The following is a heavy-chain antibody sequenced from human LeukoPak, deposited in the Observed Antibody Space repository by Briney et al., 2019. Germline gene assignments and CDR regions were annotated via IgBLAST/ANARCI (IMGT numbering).Heavy chain of an antibody. J-gene: IGHJ5*02. V-gene: IGHV1-69*05. D-gene: IGHD2-15*01. CDR1: GGTFSRYA. CDR2: IIPIFGTA. Sequence: SVEVSCKASGGTFSRYAISSVRQAPGQGLEWMGRIIPIFGTANYAQKFQGRVTITTNESTSTAYMELSSLRSEDTAVYYCASNKVVVAATFGWFDPWGQGTLVTVSS. CDR3: ASNKVVVAATFGWFDP.